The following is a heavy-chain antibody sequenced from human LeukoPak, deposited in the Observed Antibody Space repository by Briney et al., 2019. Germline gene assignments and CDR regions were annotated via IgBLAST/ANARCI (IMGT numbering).Heavy chain of an antibody. CDR2: ISGSGGST. Sequence: GASVKVSCKASGYTFTSYAMHWVRQAPGKGLEWVSAISGSGGSTYYADSVKGRFTISRDNSKNTLSLQMNSLRAEDTAIYYCAKASNTWNYFDYWGQGTLVTVSS. CDR1: GYTFTSYA. J-gene: IGHJ4*02. CDR3: AKASNTWNYFDY. V-gene: IGHV3-23*01. D-gene: IGHD1-1*01.